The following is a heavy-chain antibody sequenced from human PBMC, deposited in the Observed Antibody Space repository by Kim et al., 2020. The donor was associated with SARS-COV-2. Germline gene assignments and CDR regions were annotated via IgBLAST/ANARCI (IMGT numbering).Heavy chain of an antibody. Sequence: GGSLRLSCAASGFTFSSYGMHWVRQAPGKGLEWVAVISYDGSNKYYADSVKGRFTISRDNSKNTLYLQMNSLRAEDTAVYYCAKGHSSGWYDYYYYYGMDVWGQGTTVTVSS. D-gene: IGHD6-19*01. CDR2: ISYDGSNK. CDR1: GFTFSSYG. V-gene: IGHV3-30*18. J-gene: IGHJ6*02. CDR3: AKGHSSGWYDYYYYYGMDV.